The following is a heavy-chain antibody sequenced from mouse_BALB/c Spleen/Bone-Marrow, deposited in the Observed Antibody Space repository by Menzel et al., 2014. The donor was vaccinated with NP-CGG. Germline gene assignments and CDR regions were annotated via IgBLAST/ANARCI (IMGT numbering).Heavy chain of an antibody. CDR3: ARDRYYYGSPYWYFDV. CDR1: GFSLTSFG. D-gene: IGHD1-1*01. V-gene: IGHV2-9*02. CDR2: IWAGGST. Sequence: QVQLKESGPGLVAPSQSLSITCTVSGFSLTSFGVHWVRQSPGKGLEWLGAIWAGGSTNYYSALMSRLSISKDNSKSQVFLKMNSLQTDDTAMYYCARDRYYYGSPYWYFDVWGAGTTVTVSS. J-gene: IGHJ1*01.